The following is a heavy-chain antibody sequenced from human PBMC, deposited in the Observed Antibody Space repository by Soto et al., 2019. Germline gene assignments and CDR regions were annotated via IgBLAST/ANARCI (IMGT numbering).Heavy chain of an antibody. D-gene: IGHD2-2*01. J-gene: IGHJ2*01. CDR3: AREKIIVVVPAAMGWYFDL. CDR1: GGTFSSYA. Sequence: RASVKVSCKASGGTFSSYAISWVRQAPGQGLEWMGGIIPIFGTANYAQKFQGRVTITADESTSTAYMELSSLRSEDTAVYYCAREKIIVVVPAAMGWYFDLWGRGTLVT. CDR2: IIPIFGTA. V-gene: IGHV1-69*13.